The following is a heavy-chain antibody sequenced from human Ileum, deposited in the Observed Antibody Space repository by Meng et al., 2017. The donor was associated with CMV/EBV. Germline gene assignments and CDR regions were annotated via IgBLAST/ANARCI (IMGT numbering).Heavy chain of an antibody. CDR1: GESFNAYD. D-gene: IGHD6-19*01. J-gene: IGHJ4*01. CDR3: ARGGFSSGYYAAFDY. V-gene: IGHV4-34*01. Sequence: VYGESFNAYDWSWIRQPPGKGLEWVAEINHHGSTNYNPSLKSRVTVSVDTSENQVSLKLTSVTAADSAVYYCARGGFSSGYYAAFDYWGHGTLVTVSS. CDR2: INHHGST.